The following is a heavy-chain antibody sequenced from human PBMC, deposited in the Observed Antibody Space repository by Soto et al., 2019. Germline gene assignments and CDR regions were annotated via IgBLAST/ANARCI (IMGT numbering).Heavy chain of an antibody. CDR1: GGTFSSYA. D-gene: IGHD2-2*01. J-gene: IGHJ3*02. CDR3: ARVYCSSTSCYGAFDI. CDR2: IIPIFGTA. V-gene: IGHV1-69*01. Sequence: QVQLVQSGAEVKKPGSSVKVSCKASGGTFSSYAISWVRQAPGQGLEWMGGIIPIFGTANYAQKFQGRVTITADESTSTAYMELSSPRSEDTAVYYCARVYCSSTSCYGAFDIWGQGTMVTVSS.